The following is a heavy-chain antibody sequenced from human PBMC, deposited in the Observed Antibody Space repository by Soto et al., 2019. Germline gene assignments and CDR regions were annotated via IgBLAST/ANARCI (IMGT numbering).Heavy chain of an antibody. V-gene: IGHV1-69*06. D-gene: IGHD3-3*01. CDR1: GGTSTRYA. CDR3: NRGTEYDFWSGYL. Sequence: QERLVQSGAEVRKPGSSVKVSCKVTGGTSTRYAINWVRQAPGQGREWRGGIVPMFGTSKYAQTFQGRVTITADTSTNIAYMELRSLRYEDTAVYYCNRGTEYDFWSGYLWGQGALVSVSS. CDR2: IVPMFGTS. J-gene: IGHJ4*02.